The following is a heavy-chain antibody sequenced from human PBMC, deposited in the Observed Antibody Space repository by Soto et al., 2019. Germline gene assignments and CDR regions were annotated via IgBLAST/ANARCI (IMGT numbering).Heavy chain of an antibody. CDR1: GFTFSSCG. CDR3: AKGMGRDSGYDLLFHY. CDR2: ISHDGSNQ. V-gene: IGHV3-30*18. D-gene: IGHD5-12*01. Sequence: QVQLVESGGGVVQPGRSLRLSCAASGFTFSSCGMHWVRQAPGKGLEWVAVISHDGSNQYYADSVKGRFTISRDNSKNTLWLQMNSLGVEDTALYYCAKGMGRDSGYDLLFHYWGQGTLVTVSS. J-gene: IGHJ4*02.